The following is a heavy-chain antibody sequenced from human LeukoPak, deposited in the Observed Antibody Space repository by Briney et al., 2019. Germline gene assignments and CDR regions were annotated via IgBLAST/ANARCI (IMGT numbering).Heavy chain of an antibody. CDR2: IRSKAYGGTT. CDR3: TRVNYDILTGYYLFDY. CDR1: GFTFGDYA. J-gene: IGHJ4*02. Sequence: QSGGSLRLSCTASGFTFGDYAMSWVRQAPGKGLEWVGFIRSKAYGGTTEYAASVKGRFTISRDDSKSIAYLQMNSLKTEDTAVYYCTRVNYDILTGYYLFDYWGQGTLVTVSS. D-gene: IGHD3-9*01. V-gene: IGHV3-49*04.